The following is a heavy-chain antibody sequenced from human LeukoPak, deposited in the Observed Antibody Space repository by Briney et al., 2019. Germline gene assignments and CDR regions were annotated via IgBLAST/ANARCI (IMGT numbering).Heavy chain of an antibody. J-gene: IGHJ3*02. CDR1: GGSISSGSYY. V-gene: IGHV4-39*01. Sequence: PSETLSLTCTVSGGSISSGSYYWGWIRQPPGKGLEWIGSIYYSGSTYYNPSLKSRVTISVDTSKNQFSLKLSSVTAADTAVYYCARLPYYDILTGPPGAFDIWGQGTMVTVSS. CDR2: IYYSGST. CDR3: ARLPYYDILTGPPGAFDI. D-gene: IGHD3-9*01.